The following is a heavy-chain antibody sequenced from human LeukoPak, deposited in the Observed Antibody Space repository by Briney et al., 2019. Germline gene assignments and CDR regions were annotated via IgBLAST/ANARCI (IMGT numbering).Heavy chain of an antibody. CDR1: GFTFDDYA. Sequence: SLRLSCAASGFTFDDYAMHWVRQAPGKGLEWVSGISWSSGSIGYADSVKGRFTISRDNAKNSLYLQMNRPRAEDTALYYCAKDTAAWFGAHAFDIWGQGTMVTVSS. J-gene: IGHJ3*02. CDR2: ISWSSGSI. CDR3: AKDTAAWFGAHAFDI. D-gene: IGHD3-10*01. V-gene: IGHV3-9*01.